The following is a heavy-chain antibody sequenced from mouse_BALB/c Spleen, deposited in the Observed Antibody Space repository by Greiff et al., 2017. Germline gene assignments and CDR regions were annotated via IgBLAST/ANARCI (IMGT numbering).Heavy chain of an antibody. J-gene: IGHJ3*01. CDR1: GFTFNTYA. Sequence: EADGGLVQPKGSLKLSCAASGFTFNTYAMNWVRQAPGKGLEWVARIRSKSNNYATYYADSVKDRFTISRDDSQSMLYLQMNNLKTEDTAMYYCVRIAYWGQGTLVTVSA. V-gene: IGHV10-1*02. CDR2: IRSKSNNYAT. CDR3: VRIAY.